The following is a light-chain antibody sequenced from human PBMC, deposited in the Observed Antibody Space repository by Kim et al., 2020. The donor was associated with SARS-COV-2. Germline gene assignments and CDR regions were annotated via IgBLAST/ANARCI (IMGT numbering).Light chain of an antibody. V-gene: IGLV2-14*03. CDR1: CSNIGTYNY. Sequence: SLTLSYTGTCSNIGTYNYVYWYQQYPGKAPKLMIYDVSVRPSGVSNRFSGSKSGNTASLTISGLQAEDEADYYCNSYTMSSTPLFGGGTQLTVL. CDR3: NSYTMSSTPL. CDR2: DVS. J-gene: IGLJ2*01.